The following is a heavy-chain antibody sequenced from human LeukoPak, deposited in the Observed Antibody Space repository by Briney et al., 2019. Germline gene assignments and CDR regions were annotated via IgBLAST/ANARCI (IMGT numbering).Heavy chain of an antibody. V-gene: IGHV4-39*07. CDR1: GGSISSSPYY. CDR2: IYYSGTT. Sequence: PSETLSLTCTVSGGSISSSPYYWGWIRQPPGKGLEWIGSIYYSGTTHYNPSLESRVTISVDTSKNQFSLKLSSVTAADTAVYYCARGEGLLWFGESHHNWFDPWGQGTLVTVSS. J-gene: IGHJ5*02. CDR3: ARGEGLLWFGESHHNWFDP. D-gene: IGHD3-10*01.